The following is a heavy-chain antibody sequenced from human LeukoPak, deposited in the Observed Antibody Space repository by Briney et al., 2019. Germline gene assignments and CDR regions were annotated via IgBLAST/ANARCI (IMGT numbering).Heavy chain of an antibody. Sequence: GASVKVSRKASGYTFTTYGINWVRQAPGQGLEWMGWISAYNGNTNYAQRFQGRVTMTTDTSTSTAYMELRSLRSDDTAVYYCARDMRGSYSTRFDPWGQGTLVTVSS. CDR2: ISAYNGNT. D-gene: IGHD1-26*01. CDR1: GYTFTTYG. V-gene: IGHV1-18*01. J-gene: IGHJ5*02. CDR3: ARDMRGSYSTRFDP.